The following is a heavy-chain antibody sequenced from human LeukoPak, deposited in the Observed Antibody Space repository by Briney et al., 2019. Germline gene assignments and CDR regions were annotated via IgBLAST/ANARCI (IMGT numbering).Heavy chain of an antibody. V-gene: IGHV4-34*01. J-gene: IGHJ6*02. CDR3: ARRDIVATSGGLLYYYYGMDV. D-gene: IGHD5-12*01. CDR1: GVSFSGYY. CDR2: INHSGST. Sequence: SETLSLICAGYGVSFSGYYWSWIRQPPGKGLEWIREINHSGSTNYNPSLKSRVTISVDTSRNKFSMKTSSVTAADTAVYSCARRDIVATSGGLLYYYYGMDVWGQGTTVTVSS.